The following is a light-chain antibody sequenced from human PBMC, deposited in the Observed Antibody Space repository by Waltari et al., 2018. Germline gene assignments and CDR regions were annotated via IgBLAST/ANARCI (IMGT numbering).Light chain of an antibody. CDR2: GAS. CDR3: QQYDNLPVT. J-gene: IGKJ1*01. CDR1: QDISKY. Sequence: DIQMTQSPSSLSASVRDRVTITCRASQDISKYLSWYQQKPGKAPKLLIYGASNLETGVPSRFSGSGSGTDFTFTISSLQPEDIATYYCQQYDNLPVTIGQGTRVDIK. V-gene: IGKV1-33*01.